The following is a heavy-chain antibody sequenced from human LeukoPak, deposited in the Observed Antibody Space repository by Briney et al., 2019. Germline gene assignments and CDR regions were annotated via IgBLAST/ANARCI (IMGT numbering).Heavy chain of an antibody. Sequence: PSETLSLTCTVSGGSISSYYWSWIRQPPGKGLEWIGYIYYSGSTNYNPSLKSRVTISVDTSKNQLSLKLSSVTAADTAVYYCARDRCSSTSCYHDYWGQGTLVTVSS. V-gene: IGHV4-59*01. CDR3: ARDRCSSTSCYHDY. D-gene: IGHD2-2*01. J-gene: IGHJ4*02. CDR1: GGSISSYY. CDR2: IYYSGST.